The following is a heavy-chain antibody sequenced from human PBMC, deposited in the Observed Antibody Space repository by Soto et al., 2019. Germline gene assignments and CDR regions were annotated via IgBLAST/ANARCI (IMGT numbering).Heavy chain of an antibody. V-gene: IGHV4-34*01. CDR3: ARAPFTVTTKFDY. J-gene: IGHJ4*02. Sequence: SETLSLTCAVYGGSFSGYYWSWIRQPPGKGLEWIGEINHSGSTNYNPSLKSRVTISVDTSKNQFSLKLSSVTAADTAVYYCARAPFTVTTKFDYWGQGTLVTVSS. D-gene: IGHD4-17*01. CDR2: INHSGST. CDR1: GGSFSGYY.